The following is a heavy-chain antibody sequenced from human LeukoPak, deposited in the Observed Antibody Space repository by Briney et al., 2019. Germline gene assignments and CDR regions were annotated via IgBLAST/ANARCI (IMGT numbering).Heavy chain of an antibody. J-gene: IGHJ4*02. CDR2: ISGSSSYI. V-gene: IGHV3-21*01. Sequence: GGSLRLSCEASGFTFSSYSMNWVRPAPGKGLEWVSSISGSSSYIYYADSVKGRFTISRDNAKNSLYLQMNSLRAEDTAVYYCARDSGSGWYRVFGYWGQGTLVTVSS. CDR3: ARDSGSGWYRVFGY. CDR1: GFTFSSYS. D-gene: IGHD6-19*01.